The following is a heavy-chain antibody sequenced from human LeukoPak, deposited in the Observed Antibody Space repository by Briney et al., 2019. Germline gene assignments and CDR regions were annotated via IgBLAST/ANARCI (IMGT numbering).Heavy chain of an antibody. CDR1: GYTFTSYA. CDR2: INAGNGNT. Sequence: ASVKVSCKASGYTFTSYAMHWVRQAPGQRLEWMGWINAGNGNTKYSQKFQGRVTITRDTSASTAYMELSSLRSEDTAVYYCAREPSLAAAGTFDHWGQGTLVTVSS. V-gene: IGHV1-3*01. D-gene: IGHD6-13*01. CDR3: AREPSLAAAGTFDH. J-gene: IGHJ4*02.